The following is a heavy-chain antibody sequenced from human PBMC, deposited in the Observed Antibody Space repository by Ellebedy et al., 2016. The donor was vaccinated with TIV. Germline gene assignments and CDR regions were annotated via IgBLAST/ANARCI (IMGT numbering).Heavy chain of an antibody. CDR3: AKLGGVLSWYADY. V-gene: IGHV3-23*01. CDR2: ISNGGDTT. J-gene: IGHJ4*02. CDR1: GFTFGCCA. Sequence: PGGSLRLSCAASGFTFGCCAMSWVRQAPGKGLQWVSVISNGGDTTYADSVKARFTISRDNSKNTLYLQMNSLRADDTAMYYCAKLGGVLSWYADYWGLGTLVTVSP. D-gene: IGHD6-13*01.